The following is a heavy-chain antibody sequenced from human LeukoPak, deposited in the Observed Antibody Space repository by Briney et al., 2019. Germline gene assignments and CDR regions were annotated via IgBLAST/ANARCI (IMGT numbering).Heavy chain of an antibody. Sequence: GGSLRLSCAASGFSVSSNYVSWVRQAPGKRLESVSVIYGGGSTHYADSVKGRFTISRDNSKNSLSLQMNSLRDEDTAVYYCVKSYSGWTGNSWGQGTLVTVSS. CDR3: VKSYSGWTGNS. V-gene: IGHV3-66*01. CDR1: GFSVSSNY. CDR2: IYGGGST. J-gene: IGHJ4*02. D-gene: IGHD6-19*01.